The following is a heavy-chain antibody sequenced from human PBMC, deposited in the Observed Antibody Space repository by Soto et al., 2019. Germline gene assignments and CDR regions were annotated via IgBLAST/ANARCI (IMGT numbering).Heavy chain of an antibody. CDR1: GFVFGSDS. CDR3: VLWPPYYFDY. Sequence: LRLSYATSGFVFGSDSRHWVRQAPGQGLVWVSRINTDGSDTSYADSVKGRFTISRDNSKNTLYLQMNSLRAEDTAVYYCVLWPPYYFDYWGQGTLVTVSS. D-gene: IGHD3-10*01. J-gene: IGHJ4*02. V-gene: IGHV3-74*01. CDR2: INTDGSDT.